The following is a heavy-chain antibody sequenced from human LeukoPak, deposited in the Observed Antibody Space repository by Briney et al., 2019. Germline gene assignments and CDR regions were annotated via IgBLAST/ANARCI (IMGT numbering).Heavy chain of an antibody. CDR2: MHTNSGNT. Sequence: ASVTVSFTGSGYTFTSYDINWVRQRPGQGQEWMGWMHTNSGNTGYAQKFQGRVSMPRNTSISTAYLELSSLRSEDTAVYYCARESDSSVWYTWPSYYYYGMDVWGQGTTVTVSS. CDR1: GYTFTSYD. J-gene: IGHJ6*02. D-gene: IGHD6-19*01. CDR3: ARESDSSVWYTWPSYYYYGMDV. V-gene: IGHV1-8*01.